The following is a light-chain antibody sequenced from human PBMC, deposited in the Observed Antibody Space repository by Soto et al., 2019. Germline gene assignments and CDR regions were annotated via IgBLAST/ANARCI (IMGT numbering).Light chain of an antibody. CDR2: KAS. CDR3: QHYNSYSEA. V-gene: IGKV1-5*03. Sequence: DIQMTQSPSTLSGSVGDRVTITCRASQTISSWLAWYQQKPGKAPKLLIYKASTLKSGVPSRFSGSGSGTEFTLIICSLQADDFATYYCQHYNSYSEAFGQGTKVELK. J-gene: IGKJ1*01. CDR1: QTISSW.